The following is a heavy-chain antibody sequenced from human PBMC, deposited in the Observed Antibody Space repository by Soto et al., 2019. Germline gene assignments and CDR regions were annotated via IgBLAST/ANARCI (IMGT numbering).Heavy chain of an antibody. CDR2: ISSSSSYT. J-gene: IGHJ3*02. V-gene: IGHV3-11*06. CDR3: ARDHSSGHKNAFDI. Sequence: PGGSLRLSCAASGFTFSDYYMSWIRQAPGKGLEWVSYISSSSSYTNYADSVKGRFTISRDNAKNSLYLQMNSLRAEDTAVYYCARDHSSGHKNAFDIWGQGTMVTVSS. CDR1: GFTFSDYY. D-gene: IGHD6-19*01.